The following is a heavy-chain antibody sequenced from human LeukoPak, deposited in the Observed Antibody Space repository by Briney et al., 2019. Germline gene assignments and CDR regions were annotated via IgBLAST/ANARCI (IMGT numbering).Heavy chain of an antibody. CDR3: AIQGGWAPSD. CDR1: GGSISSSSYY. V-gene: IGHV4-39*01. D-gene: IGHD1-26*01. J-gene: IGHJ4*02. CDR2: IYYSGST. Sequence: SETLSLTCTVSGGSISSSSYYWGWIRQPPGKGLEWIGSIYYSGSTYYSPSLKSRVTISVDTSKNQFSLRLNSVTAADTAVYYCAIQGGWAPSDWGQGTLVTVSS.